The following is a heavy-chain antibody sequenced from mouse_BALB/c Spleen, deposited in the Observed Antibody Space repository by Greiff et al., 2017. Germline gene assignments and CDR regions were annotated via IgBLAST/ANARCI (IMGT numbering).Heavy chain of an antibody. V-gene: IGHV2-9*02. CDR1: GFSLTSYG. CDR3: AREDYYGSSYWFAY. J-gene: IGHJ3*01. D-gene: IGHD1-1*01. CDR2: IWAGGST. Sequence: VKLKQSGPGLVAPSQSLSITCTVSGFSLTSYGVHWVRQPPGKGLEWLGVIWAGGSTNYNSALMSRLSISKDNSKSQVFLKMNSLQTDDTAMYYCAREDYYGSSYWFAYWGQGTLVTVSA.